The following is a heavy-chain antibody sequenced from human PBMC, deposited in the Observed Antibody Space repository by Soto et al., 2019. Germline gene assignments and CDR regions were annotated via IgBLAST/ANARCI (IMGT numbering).Heavy chain of an antibody. V-gene: IGHV3-74*01. Sequence: PGGSLRLSGAASGFTFRSHGIHWVRQAPWKGLVWVSRISGDGSSTHYADSVKGRFTISRDNAKNTLYLQMNSLRAEDTAVYYCARGGNYVFNYWGQGTLVTVCS. CDR2: ISGDGSST. J-gene: IGHJ4*02. CDR3: ARGGNYVFNY. D-gene: IGHD1-26*01. CDR1: GFTFRSHG.